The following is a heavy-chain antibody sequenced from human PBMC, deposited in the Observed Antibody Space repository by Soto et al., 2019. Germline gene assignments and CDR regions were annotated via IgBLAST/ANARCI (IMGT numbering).Heavy chain of an antibody. Sequence: QVQLVQSGAEVKKPGSSVKVSCKASGGTFSSYAISWVRQAPGQGLEWMGGIIPIFGTANYAQKFQGRVTITADESTSTAYMELSSLRSEDTAVYYCAEVVVTAWGRYYGMDVWGQGTTVTVSS. CDR1: GGTFSSYA. D-gene: IGHD2-21*02. CDR3: AEVVVTAWGRYYGMDV. J-gene: IGHJ6*02. CDR2: IIPIFGTA. V-gene: IGHV1-69*01.